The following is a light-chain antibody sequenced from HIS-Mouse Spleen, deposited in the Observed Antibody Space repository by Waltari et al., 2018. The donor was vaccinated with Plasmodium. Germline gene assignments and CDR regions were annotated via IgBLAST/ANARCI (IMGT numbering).Light chain of an antibody. J-gene: IGLJ2*01. V-gene: IGLV2-23*03. CDR1: SSDVGSYNL. CDR3: CSYAGSSTFVV. CDR2: EGG. Sequence: QSALTQPASVSGSPGQSITISCTGTSSDVGSYNLVSWYQQHPGKAPKRMIYEGGKRPSGVPNRFSGSKSGYTASLTISGLQAEDEADYYCCSYAGSSTFVVFGGGTKLTVL.